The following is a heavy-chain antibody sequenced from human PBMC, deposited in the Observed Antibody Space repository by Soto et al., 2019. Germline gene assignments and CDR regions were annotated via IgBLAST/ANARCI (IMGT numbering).Heavy chain of an antibody. V-gene: IGHV1-2*02. Sequence: QVQLGQSGAEVKRPGASVKVSCKAIGYTFTGQFMHWVRQAPGQGLEWMGWINPNSGAANFAQKFQGRVTMTTDTSISTAYMDLRSLRSDDTAMYYCTRGRFDRLLCTDYGGQGTLVTVSS. J-gene: IGHJ4*02. CDR2: INPNSGAA. D-gene: IGHD3-10*02. CDR1: GYTFTGQF. CDR3: TRGRFDRLLCTDY.